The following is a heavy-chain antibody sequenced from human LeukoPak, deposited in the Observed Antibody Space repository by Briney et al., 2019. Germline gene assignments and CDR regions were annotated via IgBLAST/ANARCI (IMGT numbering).Heavy chain of an antibody. J-gene: IGHJ3*02. CDR1: GYSISTGYY. V-gene: IGHV4-38-2*02. CDR2: FYHGGST. Sequence: SETLSLTCTVSGYSISTGYYWDWIRQPPGKGLEWIGTFYHGGSTYYNPSLKSRVTMSVDTSKNQFSLKLSSVTAADTAVNYCARLWDSSGYYTTGDLAFDIWGQGTMVTVSS. D-gene: IGHD3-22*01. CDR3: ARLWDSSGYYTTGDLAFDI.